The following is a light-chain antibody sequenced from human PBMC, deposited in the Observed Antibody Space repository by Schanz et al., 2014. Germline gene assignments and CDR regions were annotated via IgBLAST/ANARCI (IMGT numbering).Light chain of an antibody. CDR1: QGISSW. CDR3: QQYKSGPA. CDR2: AAS. J-gene: IGKJ1*01. Sequence: DIQMTQSPSSVSASVGDRVTITCRASQGISSWVAWYQQKPGKAPELLIYAASSLESGVPSRFSGSGSGTDFTLTISSLQPDDFATYYCQQYKSGPAFGQGTKVEIK. V-gene: IGKV1-12*01.